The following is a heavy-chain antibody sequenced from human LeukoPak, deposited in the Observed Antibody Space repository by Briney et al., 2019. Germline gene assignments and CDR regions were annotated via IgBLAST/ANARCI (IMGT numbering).Heavy chain of an antibody. CDR2: TVGGGDGT. J-gene: IGHJ5*02. CDR1: GFTFSNYA. V-gene: IGHV3-23*01. Sequence: GGSLRLTCAASGFTFSNYAMTWVRQAPGKGLEWVAVTVGGGDGTYYADSVKGRFTISRDNSNNTLYLQMNSLRAEDTAVYYCAKDRSLTPYNWFDPWGQGTLVTVSS. CDR3: AKDRSLTPYNWFDP.